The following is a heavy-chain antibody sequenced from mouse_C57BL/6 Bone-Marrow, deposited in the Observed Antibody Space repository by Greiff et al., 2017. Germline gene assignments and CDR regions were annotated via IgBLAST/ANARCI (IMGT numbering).Heavy chain of an antibody. J-gene: IGHJ1*03. D-gene: IGHD1-1*01. V-gene: IGHV1-82*01. CDR3: ARGAVVRYWYFGG. Sequence: VQRVESGPELVKPGASVKISCKASGYAFSSSWMNWVKQRPGKGLEWIGRIYPGDGDTNYNGKFKGKATLTADKSSSTAYMQRSSLSSEDSAVYCCARGAVVRYWYFGGWGTGTTVTVSS. CDR1: GYAFSSSW. CDR2: IYPGDGDT.